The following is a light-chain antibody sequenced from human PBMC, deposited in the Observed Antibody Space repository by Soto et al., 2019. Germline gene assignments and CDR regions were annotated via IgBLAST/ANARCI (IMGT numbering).Light chain of an antibody. V-gene: IGLV1-47*01. Sequence: QPVLTQPPSASGTPGQRVTISCSGSSSNIGSNYVYWYQQLPGTAAKLLIYRNNQRPSGVPDRFSGSKSGTSASLAISGLRSEDEADYYCAAWDDSLSGWVFGGGTKLTVL. CDR3: AAWDDSLSGWV. CDR2: RNN. CDR1: SSNIGSNY. J-gene: IGLJ3*02.